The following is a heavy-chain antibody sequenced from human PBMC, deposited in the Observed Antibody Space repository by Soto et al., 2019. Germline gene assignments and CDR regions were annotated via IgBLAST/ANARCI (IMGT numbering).Heavy chain of an antibody. V-gene: IGHV4-59*01. CDR2: IYYSGST. J-gene: IGHJ6*03. CDR3: ARVSVVPAAIRYYYYYYMDV. CDR1: GGSISSYY. Sequence: PSETLSLTCTVSGGSISSYYWSWIRQPPGKGLEWIGYIYYSGSTNYNPSLKSRVTISVDTSKNQFSLKLSSVTAADTAVYYCARVSVVPAAIRYYYYYYMDVWGKGTTVTVSS. D-gene: IGHD2-2*01.